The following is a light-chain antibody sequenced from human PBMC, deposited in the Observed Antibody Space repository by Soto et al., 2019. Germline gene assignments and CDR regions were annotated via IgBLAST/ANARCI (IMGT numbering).Light chain of an antibody. J-gene: IGKJ1*01. CDR2: GAS. CDR1: QSFSSGY. CDR3: QQYDSGWT. Sequence: EIVLTQSPGTLALSPGERATLSCRASQSFSSGYLAWYHQKPGQAPRLLIYGASNRATGIPDRFSGSGSGTDFTLSISRLEPEDFAVYYCQQYDSGWTFGQGTKVEIK. V-gene: IGKV3-20*01.